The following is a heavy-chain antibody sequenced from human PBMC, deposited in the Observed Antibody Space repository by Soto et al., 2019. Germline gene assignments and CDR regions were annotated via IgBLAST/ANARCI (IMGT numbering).Heavy chain of an antibody. Sequence: GGSLRLSCAASGFTFSSYSMNWVRQAPGKGLEWVSSISSSSSYIYYADSVKGRFTISRDNAKNSLYLQMNSLRAEDTAVYYCARDAPYHDYGGNWFDPWGQGTLVTVSS. V-gene: IGHV3-21*01. CDR3: ARDAPYHDYGGNWFDP. D-gene: IGHD4-17*01. CDR2: ISSSSSYI. CDR1: GFTFSSYS. J-gene: IGHJ5*02.